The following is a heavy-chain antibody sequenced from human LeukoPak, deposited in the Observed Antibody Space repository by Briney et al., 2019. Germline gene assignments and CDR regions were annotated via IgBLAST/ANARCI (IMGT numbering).Heavy chain of an antibody. CDR3: AREGYSSSWYDNYFDY. CDR2: IKQDGSEK. Sequence: GGSLRLSCAASGFTFSSYWMSWVRQAPGKGLEWVANIKQDGSEKYYVDSVKGRFTISRDNAKNSLYLQMNSLGAEDTAVYYCAREGYSSSWYDNYFDYWGQGTLVTVSS. J-gene: IGHJ4*02. V-gene: IGHV3-7*03. CDR1: GFTFSSYW. D-gene: IGHD6-13*01.